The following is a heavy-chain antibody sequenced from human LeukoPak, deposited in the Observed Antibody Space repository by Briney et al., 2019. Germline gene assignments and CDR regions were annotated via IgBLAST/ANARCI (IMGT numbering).Heavy chain of an antibody. CDR2: MSSSTEYI. Sequence: GGSLSLSCAASGFTFSAYGMSWVRQAPGKGLEWVSYMSSSTEYIHYADSVKGRFTISRDNSKNTLYLQMNSLRAEDTAVYYCARRNIAAAALDYWGQGTLVTVSS. V-gene: IGHV3-21*04. D-gene: IGHD6-13*01. CDR1: GFTFSAYG. CDR3: ARRNIAAAALDY. J-gene: IGHJ4*02.